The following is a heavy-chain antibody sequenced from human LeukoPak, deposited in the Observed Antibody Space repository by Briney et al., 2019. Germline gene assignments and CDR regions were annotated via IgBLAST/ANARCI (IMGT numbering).Heavy chain of an antibody. D-gene: IGHD2-21*01. CDR2: ISHDGSNK. Sequence: GRSLRLSCAASGFTFSDYGVHWVRQAPGKGLEWVALISHDGSNKYYTDSVKGRFTISRDNSKNTLYLQMNSLRAEDTAVYYCAKDYCGGECYDAFDIWGQGTMATVSS. CDR1: GFTFSDYG. J-gene: IGHJ3*02. V-gene: IGHV3-30*18. CDR3: AKDYCGGECYDAFDI.